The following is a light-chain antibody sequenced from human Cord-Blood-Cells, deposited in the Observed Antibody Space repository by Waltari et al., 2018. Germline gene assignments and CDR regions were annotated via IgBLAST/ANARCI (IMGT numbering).Light chain of an antibody. CDR2: EFS. V-gene: IGLV2-8*01. J-gene: IGLJ1*01. Sequence: QSALTQPPSASGSPGQSVTISCTGPSTEVGGFNYVSWYQQHPGKAPKLMLYEFSKRPSRVPYRFSGSKSGNTASLTVSGLQAEDEADYYCSSYAGSNNYVFGTGTKVTVL. CDR3: SSYAGSNNYV. CDR1: STEVGGFNY.